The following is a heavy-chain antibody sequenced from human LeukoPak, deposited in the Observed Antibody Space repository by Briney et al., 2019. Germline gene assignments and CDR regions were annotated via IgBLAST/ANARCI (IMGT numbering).Heavy chain of an antibody. CDR2: FDSCGCYI. V-gene: IGHV3-21*01. CDR1: GFILTNYN. D-gene: IGHD5-24*01. CDR3: ARDPMSTITFYFGP. Sequence: GGSLRLPCAASGFILTNYNMNWLRHAPGKGLEWVSSFDSCGCYIFYADSVRGRFTVSRDNAKNSLYMAMRGLSDEHSAVYYCARDPMSTITFYFGPWGQGTLVTVS. J-gene: IGHJ5*02.